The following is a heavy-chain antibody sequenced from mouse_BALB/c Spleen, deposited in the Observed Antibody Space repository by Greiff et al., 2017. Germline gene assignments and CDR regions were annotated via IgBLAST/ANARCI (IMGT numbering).Heavy chain of an antibody. D-gene: IGHD2-3*01. Sequence: VQLQQSGPELVRPGESVKISCKGSGYTFTDYAMHWVKQSHAKSLEWIGVISIYYDNTNYNQKFKGKATMTVDKSSSTAYMELARLTSEDSAIYYCAREDGYYGYAMDYWGQGTSVTVSS. CDR2: ISIYYDNT. CDR3: AREDGYYGYAMDY. V-gene: IGHV1-67*01. J-gene: IGHJ4*01. CDR1: GYTFTDYA.